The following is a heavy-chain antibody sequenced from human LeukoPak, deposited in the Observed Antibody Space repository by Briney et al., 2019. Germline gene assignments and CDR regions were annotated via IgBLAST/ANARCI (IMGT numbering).Heavy chain of an antibody. CDR1: GFTFSSYW. CDR3: ARERGSSLDY. Sequence: PGGSLRLSCAASGFTFSSYWMSWVRQAPGKGLEWVAVIWYDGSNKYYADSVKGRFTISRDNSKNTLYLQMNSLRAEDTAVYYCARERGSSLDYWGQGTLVTVSS. V-gene: IGHV3-33*08. D-gene: IGHD1-26*01. J-gene: IGHJ4*02. CDR2: IWYDGSNK.